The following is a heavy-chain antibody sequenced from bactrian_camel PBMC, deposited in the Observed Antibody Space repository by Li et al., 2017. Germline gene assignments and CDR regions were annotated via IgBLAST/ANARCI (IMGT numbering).Heavy chain of an antibody. D-gene: IGHD4*01. CDR2: VTSDGEL. CDR3: AAPKISGDYIRRGGCLYPQVITY. CDR1: GYTHVYTRYT. V-gene: IGHV3S53*01. J-gene: IGHJ4*01. Sequence: HVQLVESGGGSVETGGSLRLSCTASGYTHVYTRYTLAWFRQAPGREREGVASVTSDGELNYADSVKVRFTISRVNANQTTYLRMNSLKPEDTAMYYCAAPKISGDYIRRGGCLYPQVITYWGQGTQVTVS.